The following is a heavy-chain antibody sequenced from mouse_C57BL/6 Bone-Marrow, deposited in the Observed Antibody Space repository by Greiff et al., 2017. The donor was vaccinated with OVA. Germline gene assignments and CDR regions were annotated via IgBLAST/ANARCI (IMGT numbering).Heavy chain of an antibody. V-gene: IGHV5-15*01. J-gene: IGHJ3*01. D-gene: IGHD2-5*01. CDR2: ISNLAYSI. CDR3: ARHEDSNYFLFAY. CDR1: GFTFSDYG. Sequence: EVMLVESGGGLVQPGGSLKLSCAASGFTFSDYGMAWVRQAPRKGPEWVAFISNLAYSIYYADTVTGRFTISRENAKNTLYLEMSSLRSEDTAMYYCARHEDSNYFLFAYWGQGTLVTVSA.